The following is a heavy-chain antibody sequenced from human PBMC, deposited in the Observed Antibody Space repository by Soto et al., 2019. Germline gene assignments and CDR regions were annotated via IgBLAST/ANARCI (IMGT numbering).Heavy chain of an antibody. J-gene: IGHJ4*02. D-gene: IGHD3-10*01. V-gene: IGHV3-23*01. CDR2: ISGSGGST. Sequence: EVQLLESGGGLVQPGGSLRLSCAASGFTFSSYAMSWVRQAPGKGLEWVSAISGSGGSTYYADSVKGRFTISRDNSKNTLYLQMNSLRAEDTGVYYCAKGGAMVRGVTLYWGQGTLVTVSS. CDR3: AKGGAMVRGVTLY. CDR1: GFTFSSYA.